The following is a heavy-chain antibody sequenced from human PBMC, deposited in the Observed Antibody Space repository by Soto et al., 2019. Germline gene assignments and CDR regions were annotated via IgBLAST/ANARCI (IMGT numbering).Heavy chain of an antibody. D-gene: IGHD7-27*01. CDR3: ARHKDWGLVRPDAFDI. J-gene: IGHJ3*02. Sequence: SETLSLTCTVSGGSISSSSYYWGWIRQPPGKGLEWIGSIYYSGSTYYNPSLKSRVTISVDTSKNQFSLKLSSVTAADTAVYYCARHKDWGLVRPDAFDIWGQGTMVTVSS. CDR1: GGSISSSSYY. CDR2: IYYSGST. V-gene: IGHV4-39*01.